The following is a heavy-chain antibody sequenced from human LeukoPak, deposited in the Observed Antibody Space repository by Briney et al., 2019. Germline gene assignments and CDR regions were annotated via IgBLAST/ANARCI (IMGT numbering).Heavy chain of an antibody. J-gene: IGHJ3*02. V-gene: IGHV1-45*02. Sequence: GASVKVSCKASGYTFTYRYLHWVRQAPGQALERMGWITPFNGNTNYAQKFQDRVTITRDRSMSTAYMELSSLRSEDTAMYYCASGSGGEAAFDIWGQGTMVTVSS. CDR1: GYTFTYRY. CDR3: ASGSGGEAAFDI. CDR2: ITPFNGNT. D-gene: IGHD6-19*01.